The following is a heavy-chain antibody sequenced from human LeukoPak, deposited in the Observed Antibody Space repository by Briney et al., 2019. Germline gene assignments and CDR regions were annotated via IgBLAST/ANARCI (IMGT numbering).Heavy chain of an antibody. D-gene: IGHD2-2*01. CDR1: GFTFSSYV. CDR2: ISGGGGST. V-gene: IGHV3-23*01. J-gene: IGHJ5*02. Sequence: PGGSLRLSCAASGFTFSSYVMNWVRQAPGKGLEWLSVISGGGGSTYYADSVKGRFTISRDNSKNTLFLQMNSLRAEDTAVYYCAKGGYCSSTSCYVGWFDPWGQGTLVTVSS. CDR3: AKGGYCSSTSCYVGWFDP.